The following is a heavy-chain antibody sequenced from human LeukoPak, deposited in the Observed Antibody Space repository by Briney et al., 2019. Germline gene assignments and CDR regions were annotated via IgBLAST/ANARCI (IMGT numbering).Heavy chain of an antibody. CDR1: GFTFNSYW. Sequence: PGGSLRLSCAASGFTFNSYWMSWVRQAPGKGLEWVANIKQDGSEKYYVDSVKGRFTISRDNAKNSLYLQMNSLRAEDTAVYYCAREKRYFDWLPTRGPFDYWGQGTLVTVSS. J-gene: IGHJ4*02. CDR2: IKQDGSEK. D-gene: IGHD3-9*01. V-gene: IGHV3-7*01. CDR3: AREKRYFDWLPTRGPFDY.